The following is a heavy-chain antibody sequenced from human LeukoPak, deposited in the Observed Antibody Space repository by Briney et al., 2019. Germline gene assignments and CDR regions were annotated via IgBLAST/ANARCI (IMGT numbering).Heavy chain of an antibody. J-gene: IGHJ2*01. CDR3: ARDQRCSRFDGGCDQWYFDL. D-gene: IGHD5-12*01. Sequence: PSETLSFTCTVSGGSISGYYWSWLRQPPGKGLEWIGYIYHSGFTHYNPSLGSRLTIAVDTSRNQFSLKLTSATAADTAMYYYARDQRCSRFDGGCDQWYFDLWGRGTLVTVSS. CDR2: IYHSGFT. V-gene: IGHV4-59*01. CDR1: GGSISGYY.